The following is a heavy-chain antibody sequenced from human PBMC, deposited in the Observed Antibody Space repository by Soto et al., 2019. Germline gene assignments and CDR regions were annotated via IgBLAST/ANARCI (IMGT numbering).Heavy chain of an antibody. V-gene: IGHV4-39*01. J-gene: IGHJ4*02. D-gene: IGHD2-15*01. CDR3: ARYCSGGSCYLLSDY. CDR1: GGSISSSSYY. CDR2: IYYSGST. Sequence: SETLSLTCTVSGGSISSSSYYWGWIRQPPGKGLEWIGSIYYSGSTYYNPSLKSRVTISVDTSKNQFSLKLSSVTAADTAVYYCARYCSGGSCYLLSDYWGQGTLVTVSS.